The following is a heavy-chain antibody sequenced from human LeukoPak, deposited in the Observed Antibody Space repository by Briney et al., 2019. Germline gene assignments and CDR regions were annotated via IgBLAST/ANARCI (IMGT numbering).Heavy chain of an antibody. CDR2: FDPEDGET. V-gene: IGHV1-24*01. Sequence: ASVKVSCKVSGYTLTELSMHWVRQAPGKGLEWMGGFDPEDGETIYAQKFQGRVTMTEDTSTDTAYMELSSLRSEDTAVYYCATGFWYSGSYVLLFAIWGQGTMVTVSS. J-gene: IGHJ3*02. CDR3: ATGFWYSGSYVLLFAI. D-gene: IGHD1-26*01. CDR1: GYTLTELS.